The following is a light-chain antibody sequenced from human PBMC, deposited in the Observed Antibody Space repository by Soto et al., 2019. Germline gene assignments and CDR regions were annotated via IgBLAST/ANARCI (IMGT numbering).Light chain of an antibody. CDR1: QSVSSN. Sequence: EIVMTQSPATLSLSPGERATLSCRASQSVSSNLAWYQQKPGQAPSLLIYGASTRATGIPARFSGSGSGTEFTLTIRSLQSEDFAVYYCHQYNNWPLTFGGGTKVEIK. CDR2: GAS. J-gene: IGKJ4*01. V-gene: IGKV3-15*01. CDR3: HQYNNWPLT.